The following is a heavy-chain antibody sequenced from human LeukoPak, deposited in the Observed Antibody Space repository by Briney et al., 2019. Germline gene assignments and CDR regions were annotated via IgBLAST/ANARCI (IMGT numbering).Heavy chain of an antibody. CDR2: ISASGGGT. CDR3: AKAPYSSNDVCRYFVY. D-gene: IGHD2-8*01. CDR1: GFTFTTYP. Sequence: GGSLRLSCAASGFTFTTYPMSWVRQAPGKGLEWVSAISASGGGTYYADSVKGRFTISRDNSRSTVFLQMSSLRAEDTAVYYCAKAPYSSNDVCRYFVYWGQGILVTVSS. J-gene: IGHJ4*02. V-gene: IGHV3-23*01.